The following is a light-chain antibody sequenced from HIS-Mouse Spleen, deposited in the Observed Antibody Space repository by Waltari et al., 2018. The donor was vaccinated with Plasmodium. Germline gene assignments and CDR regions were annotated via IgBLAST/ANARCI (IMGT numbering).Light chain of an antibody. CDR3: QQYDNLPPLFT. CDR1: QAISNY. Sequence: DIQMTQSPSSLSAPVGDRVTITCQASQAISNYLNWYQHKPGKAPKLLIYDASNLETGVPSRFSGSGSGTDFTFTISSLQPEDIATYYCQQYDNLPPLFTFGPGTKVDIK. J-gene: IGKJ3*01. V-gene: IGKV1-33*01. CDR2: DAS.